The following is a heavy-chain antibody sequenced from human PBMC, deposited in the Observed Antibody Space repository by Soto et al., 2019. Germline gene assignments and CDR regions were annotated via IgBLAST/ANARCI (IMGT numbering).Heavy chain of an antibody. D-gene: IGHD3-22*01. J-gene: IGHJ4*02. CDR3: TRHRDYYDSSGYYPVDY. V-gene: IGHV3-15*01. CDR1: GFTFSNAW. CDR2: IKSKTDGGTT. Sequence: PGGSLRLSCAASGFTFSNAWMSWVRQAPGKGLEWVGRIKSKTDGGTTDYAAPVKGRFTISRDDSKNTVYLQMNSLKTEDTAVYYCTRHRDYYDSSGYYPVDYWGQGTLVTVSS.